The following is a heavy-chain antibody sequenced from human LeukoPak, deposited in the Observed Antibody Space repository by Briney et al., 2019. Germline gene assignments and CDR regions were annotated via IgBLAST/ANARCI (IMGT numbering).Heavy chain of an antibody. Sequence: RASVTVSCKASGYTFTSYGISWVRQAPGQGLEWMGWISAYNGNTNYAQKLQGRVTMTTDTSTSTAYMELRSLRSDDTAVYYCAREKYYGGGYYFDYWGQGTLVTVSS. CDR1: GYTFTSYG. CDR3: AREKYYGGGYYFDY. J-gene: IGHJ4*02. CDR2: ISAYNGNT. D-gene: IGHD3-10*01. V-gene: IGHV1-18*01.